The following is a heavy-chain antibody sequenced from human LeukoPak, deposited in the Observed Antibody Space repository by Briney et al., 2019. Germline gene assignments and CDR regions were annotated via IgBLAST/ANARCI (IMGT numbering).Heavy chain of an antibody. CDR1: GYTFTSYG. V-gene: IGHV1-18*01. D-gene: IGHD3-10*01. J-gene: IGHJ5*02. Sequence: ASVKVSCKASGYTFTSYGISWVRQAPGQGLEWMGWISAYNGNTNYAQKLQGRVTMTTDTSTSTAYMELSRLRSDDTAVYYCARGSRMVRGVEVWFDPWGQGTLVTVSS. CDR2: ISAYNGNT. CDR3: ARGSRMVRGVEVWFDP.